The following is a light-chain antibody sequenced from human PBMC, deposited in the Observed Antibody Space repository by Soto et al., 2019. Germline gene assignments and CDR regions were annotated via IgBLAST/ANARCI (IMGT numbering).Light chain of an antibody. CDR3: RSYTARSTLGSA. CDR2: DVS. Sequence: QSVLTQPASVSGSPGRSITISCTGTSSDVGGYNYVSWYQQHPGKAPKLMIYDVSNRPSGVSNRFSGSKSGNTASLTISGLHAEDEVVYSCRSYTARSTLGSAFGTGPKV. V-gene: IGLV2-14*01. J-gene: IGLJ1*01. CDR1: SSDVGGYNY.